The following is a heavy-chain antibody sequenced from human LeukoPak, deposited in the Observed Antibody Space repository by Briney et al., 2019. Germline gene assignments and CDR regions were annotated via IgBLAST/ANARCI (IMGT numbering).Heavy chain of an antibody. D-gene: IGHD3-22*01. J-gene: IGHJ4*02. CDR3: ARDLVVIRAFDY. V-gene: IGHV3-33*08. CDR1: GFTFDTYD. Sequence: GGSLRLSCAGSGFTFDTYDIHWVRQAPGKGLEWVAVIWYDGSNKYYADSVKGRFTISRDNSKNTLYLQMNSLRAEDTAVYYCARDLVVIRAFDYWGQGTLVTVSS. CDR2: IWYDGSNK.